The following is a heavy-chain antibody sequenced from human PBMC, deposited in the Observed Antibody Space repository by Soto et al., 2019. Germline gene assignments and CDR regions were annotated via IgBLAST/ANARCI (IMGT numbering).Heavy chain of an antibody. CDR2: IYYSGST. J-gene: IGHJ3*02. D-gene: IGHD3-10*01. CDR3: AIRYGSGSYRAPGAFDI. Sequence: SETLSLTCTVSGGSISSSSYYWGWIRQPPGKGLEWIGSIYYSGSTYYNPSLKSRVTISVDTSKNQFSLKLSSVTAADTAVYYCAIRYGSGSYRAPGAFDIWGQGTMVTVSS. V-gene: IGHV4-39*01. CDR1: GGSISSSSYY.